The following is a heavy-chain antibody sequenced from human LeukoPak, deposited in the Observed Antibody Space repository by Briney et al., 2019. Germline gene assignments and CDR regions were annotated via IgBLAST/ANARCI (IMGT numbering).Heavy chain of an antibody. D-gene: IGHD5-12*01. Sequence: GASVKVSCKASGGTFSSYAISWVRQAPGQGLEWMGWISGYNGNTHFAQKFQGRVTLTTDTFTSTAYMELRSLRSDDTAVYYCARDGPNIMATFLGDYWGQGTLVTVSS. CDR2: ISGYNGNT. J-gene: IGHJ4*02. CDR1: GGTFSSYA. V-gene: IGHV1-18*01. CDR3: ARDGPNIMATFLGDY.